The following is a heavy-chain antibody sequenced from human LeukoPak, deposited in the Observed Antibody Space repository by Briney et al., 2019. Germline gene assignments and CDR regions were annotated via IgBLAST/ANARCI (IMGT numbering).Heavy chain of an antibody. V-gene: IGHV4-34*01. D-gene: IGHD3-3*01. CDR2: INHSGST. Sequence: SETLSLTCAVFGRSFSGYYWSWIRQPPGKGLEWIGEINHSGSTNYNPSLKSRVTISVDTSKNQFSLKLSSVTAADTAVYYCARRYDFWSGYSPADAFDIWGQGTMVTVSS. J-gene: IGHJ3*02. CDR3: ARRYDFWSGYSPADAFDI. CDR1: GRSFSGYY.